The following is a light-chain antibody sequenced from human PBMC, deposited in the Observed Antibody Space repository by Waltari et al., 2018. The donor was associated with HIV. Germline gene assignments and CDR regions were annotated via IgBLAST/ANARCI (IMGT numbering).Light chain of an antibody. CDR2: GKN. Sequence: SSELTQDPAVSVALGQTVRITCHADSPRSYYASWYQQKPGQAPVLVIYGKNNRPSGIPDRFSGSSSGNTASLTITGAQAEDEADYYCNSRDTSGKHYVFGTGTKVTVL. J-gene: IGLJ1*01. V-gene: IGLV3-19*01. CDR1: SPRSYY. CDR3: NSRDTSGKHYV.